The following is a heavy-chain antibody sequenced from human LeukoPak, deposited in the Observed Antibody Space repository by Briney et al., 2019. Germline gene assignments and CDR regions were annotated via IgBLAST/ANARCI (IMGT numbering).Heavy chain of an antibody. CDR3: AREGYYGSGSPPSLYFDY. D-gene: IGHD3-10*01. J-gene: IGHJ4*02. CDR2: TSSDLNVK. V-gene: IGHV3-30*03. Sequence: PGGSLRLSCAASGFIFSHYGMHWVRQAPGKGLEWVAVTSSDLNVKLYADSVKGRFTISRDNSRSTLYLQMNSLRPEDTAIYYCAREGYYGSGSPPSLYFDYWGQGTLVTVSS. CDR1: GFIFSHYG.